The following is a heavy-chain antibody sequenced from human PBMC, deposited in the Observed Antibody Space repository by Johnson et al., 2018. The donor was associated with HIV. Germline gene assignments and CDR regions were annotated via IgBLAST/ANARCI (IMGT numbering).Heavy chain of an antibody. CDR2: ISYDGSNE. D-gene: IGHD2-15*01. CDR1: GFTFSGYG. CDR3: ALGGSWYAFDI. J-gene: IGHJ3*02. Sequence: QVQLVESGGGVVQPGRSLRLSCAASGFTFSGYGMHWVRQAPGKGLEWVAIISYDGSNEYYADSVKGRFTISRDNYKNTLYLQMNSLRAEDTAVYYCALGGSWYAFDIWGQGTMVTVSS. V-gene: IGHV3-30*03.